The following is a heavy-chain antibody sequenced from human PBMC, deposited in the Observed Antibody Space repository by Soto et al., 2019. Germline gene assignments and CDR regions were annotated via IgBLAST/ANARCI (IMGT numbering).Heavy chain of an antibody. D-gene: IGHD6-25*01. CDR1: GFAFSSYL. CDR3: ARDRSDSSRADSFDI. Sequence: PGGSLRLSCAASGFAFSSYLMGWVRQAPGKGLEWISVIYRGRATYYADSVKGRFTVSRDDSRNTVYLQMNSLTTEDTAVYFCARDRSDSSRADSFDIWGQGTMVTVSS. CDR2: IYRGRAT. J-gene: IGHJ3*02. V-gene: IGHV3-53*01.